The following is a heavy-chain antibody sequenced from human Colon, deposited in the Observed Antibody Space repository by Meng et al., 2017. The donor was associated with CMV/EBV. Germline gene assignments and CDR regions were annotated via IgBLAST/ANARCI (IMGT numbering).Heavy chain of an antibody. CDR2: VYYSGTT. Sequence: SETLSLTCTVSGVSITSSTDYWGWFRQPPGKGLEWIGTVYYSGTTYYNPSLKSRVTISVDTSKKQFSLRLSSVTAADTAVYYCARDSPFYGMDVWGQGTTVTVSS. J-gene: IGHJ6*02. CDR1: GVSITSSTDY. V-gene: IGHV4-39*07. CDR3: ARDSPFYGMDV.